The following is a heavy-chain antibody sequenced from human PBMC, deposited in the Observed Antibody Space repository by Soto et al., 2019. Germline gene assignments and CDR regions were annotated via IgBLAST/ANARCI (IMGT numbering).Heavy chain of an antibody. V-gene: IGHV4-4*02. J-gene: IGHJ4*02. CDR2: IYRSGIT. Sequence: PSETLSLTCAVFGDAVSSDHWWTWVRQSPGRGLEWIGEIYRSGITNYNPSLKSRLSMSVDNPKNQLSLWLNSVTAADTAVYYWGTNTAWPRSQYDYCGQVALVTVSP. D-gene: IGHD5-18*01. CDR1: GDAVSSDHW. CDR3: GTNTAWPRSQYDY.